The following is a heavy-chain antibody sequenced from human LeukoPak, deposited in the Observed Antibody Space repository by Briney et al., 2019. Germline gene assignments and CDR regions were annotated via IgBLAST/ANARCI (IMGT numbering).Heavy chain of an antibody. CDR1: GYTFTSYY. Sequence: ASVTVSCEASGYTFTSYYMHWVRQAPGQGLEWMGIINPSGGSTSYAQKFQGRVTMTRDTSTSTVYVELSSLRSEDTAVYYCARDTLVRITMVRGVHYGMDVWGQGTTVTVSS. D-gene: IGHD3-10*01. CDR2: INPSGGST. V-gene: IGHV1-46*01. CDR3: ARDTLVRITMVRGVHYGMDV. J-gene: IGHJ6*02.